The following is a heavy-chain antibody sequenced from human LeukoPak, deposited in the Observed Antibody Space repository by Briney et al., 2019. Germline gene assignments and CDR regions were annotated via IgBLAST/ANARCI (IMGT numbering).Heavy chain of an antibody. CDR1: GFTFSSYH. V-gene: IGHV3-48*04. CDR2: ISLSSTTI. CDR3: LRGDRRDY. J-gene: IGHJ4*02. Sequence: GGSLRLSCEVSGFTFSSYHMNWVRQAPGKGLGWVSFISLSSTTIYYADSVKGRFIISRDSAKDSLYLQMNSLRVEDTAVYYCLRGDRRDYWGQGTLVTVSS.